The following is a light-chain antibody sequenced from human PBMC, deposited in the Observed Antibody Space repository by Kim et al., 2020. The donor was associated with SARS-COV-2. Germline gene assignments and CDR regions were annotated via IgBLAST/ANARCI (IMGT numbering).Light chain of an antibody. V-gene: IGLV3-19*01. J-gene: IGLJ3*02. CDR2: GKN. Sequence: SSELTQDPPVSVALGQTVRITCQGDSLRSYYASWYQQKPGQAPVLVIYGKNSRPSGFPDRFSGSSSGNTASLTITGAQAADEADYYCNSRDSSGAPWVFGGGTQLTVL. CDR1: SLRSYY. CDR3: NSRDSSGAPWV.